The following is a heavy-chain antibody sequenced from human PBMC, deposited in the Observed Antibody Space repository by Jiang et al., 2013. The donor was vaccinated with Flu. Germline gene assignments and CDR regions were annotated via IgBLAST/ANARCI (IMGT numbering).Heavy chain of an antibody. CDR3: ARAMEYYDNSGYYPPPRYFDH. Sequence: GSVKGRFTISRENTKNSLYLQMSSLRAEDTAVYYCARAMEYYDNSGYYPPPRYFDHWGRGTLVTVSS. V-gene: IGHV3-7*01. D-gene: IGHD3-22*01. J-gene: IGHJ4*02.